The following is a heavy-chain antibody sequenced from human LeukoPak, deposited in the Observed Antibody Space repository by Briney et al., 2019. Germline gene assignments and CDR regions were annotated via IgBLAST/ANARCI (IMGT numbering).Heavy chain of an antibody. CDR1: GFTVSSNY. D-gene: IGHD1-14*01. V-gene: IGHV3-66*02. Sequence: GGSLRLSCAASGFTVSSNYMSWVRQAPGKGLEWVSVIYSGGSTYYADSVKGRFTISRDNSKNTLYLQMNSLRAEDTAVYYCARGAMPYKTDYWGQGTLVTVSS. CDR2: IYSGGST. CDR3: ARGAMPYKTDY. J-gene: IGHJ4*02.